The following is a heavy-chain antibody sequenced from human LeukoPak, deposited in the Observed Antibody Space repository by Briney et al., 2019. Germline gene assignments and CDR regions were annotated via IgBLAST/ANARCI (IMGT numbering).Heavy chain of an antibody. J-gene: IGHJ6*03. CDR3: ARGVGSGGSYRVYYYYYMDV. Sequence: SETLSLTCTVSGGSISSSSYYWGWIRQPPGKGLEWIGSIYYSGSTYYNPSLKSRVTISVDTSKNQFSLKLSSVTAADTAVYYCARGVGSGGSYRVYYYYYMDVWDKGTTVTISS. V-gene: IGHV4-39*07. D-gene: IGHD2-15*01. CDR1: GGSISSSSYY. CDR2: IYYSGST.